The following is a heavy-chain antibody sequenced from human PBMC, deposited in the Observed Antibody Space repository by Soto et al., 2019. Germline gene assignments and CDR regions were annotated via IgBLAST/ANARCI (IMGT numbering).Heavy chain of an antibody. D-gene: IGHD6-13*01. Sequence: GGSLRLSCAASGITFSTYAMSWVRQAPGKGLEWVSAISGSGGSTYYADSVKGRFTISRDKSKNTLYLQMNSLRAEDTALYYCAKSFSSNWYDYFDYWGQGSLVTVSS. CDR1: GITFSTYA. V-gene: IGHV3-23*01. J-gene: IGHJ4*02. CDR2: ISGSGGST. CDR3: AKSFSSNWYDYFDY.